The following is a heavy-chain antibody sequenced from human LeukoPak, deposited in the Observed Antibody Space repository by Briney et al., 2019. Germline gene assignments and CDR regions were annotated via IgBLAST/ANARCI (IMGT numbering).Heavy chain of an antibody. CDR2: IYYSGST. Sequence: KASETLSLTCTVSVDSISSYYWSWIRQPPGKGLEWIGCIYYSGSTNDNPSLKSRVTISVDTSKNQFSLKLTSVTAADTAVYYCARESGSLDAFDIWGQGTMVTVSS. CDR3: ARESGSLDAFDI. J-gene: IGHJ3*02. V-gene: IGHV4-59*01. D-gene: IGHD3-10*01. CDR1: VDSISSYY.